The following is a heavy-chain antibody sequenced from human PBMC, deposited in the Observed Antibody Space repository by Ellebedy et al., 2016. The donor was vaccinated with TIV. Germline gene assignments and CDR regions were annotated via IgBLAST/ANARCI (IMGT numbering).Heavy chain of an antibody. Sequence: AASVKVSCKASGYIFTTYLIHWARQAPGQGLEWVGRINPSDGAIHYAQSFQGRVTMTRDTSTSTVYMELSSLRSEDTAVYYCARPRRDSSSQEGFDYWGQGTLVTVSS. CDR3: ARPRRDSSSQEGFDY. CDR2: INPSDGAI. D-gene: IGHD6-6*01. J-gene: IGHJ4*02. V-gene: IGHV1-46*01. CDR1: GYIFTTYL.